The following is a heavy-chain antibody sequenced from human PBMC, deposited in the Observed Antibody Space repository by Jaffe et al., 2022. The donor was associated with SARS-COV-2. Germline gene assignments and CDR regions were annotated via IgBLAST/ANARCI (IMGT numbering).Heavy chain of an antibody. V-gene: IGHV2-5*02. CDR3: AHLAKRFLEWEPYFDY. Sequence: QITLKESGPTLVKPTQTLTLTCTFSGFSLSTSGVGVGWIRQPPGKALEWLALIYWDDDKRYSPSLKSRLTITKDTSKNQVVLTMTNMDPVDTATYYCAHLAKRFLEWEPYFDYWGQGTLVTVSS. CDR1: GFSLSTSGVG. D-gene: IGHD3-3*01. CDR2: IYWDDDK. J-gene: IGHJ4*02.